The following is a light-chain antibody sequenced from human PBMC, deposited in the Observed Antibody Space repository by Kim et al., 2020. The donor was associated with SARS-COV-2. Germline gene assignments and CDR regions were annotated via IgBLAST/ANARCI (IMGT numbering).Light chain of an antibody. CDR1: KLGDEY. Sequence: VSPGQTASITCSGDKLGDEYACWYQQKPGQSPVLVIYQDSKRPSGIPERFSGSNSGNTATLTISGTQAMDEADYYCQAWDSSTVVFGGGTQLTVL. CDR3: QAWDSSTVV. J-gene: IGLJ2*01. V-gene: IGLV3-1*01. CDR2: QDS.